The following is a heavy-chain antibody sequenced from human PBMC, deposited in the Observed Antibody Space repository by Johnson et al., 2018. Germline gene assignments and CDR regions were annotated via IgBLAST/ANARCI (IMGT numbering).Heavy chain of an antibody. CDR1: GFTFSSYG. V-gene: IGHV3-33*01. CDR3: ARGSIALRGACDS. D-gene: IGHD6-6*01. Sequence: QVQLVESGGGVVQPGRSLRLSCAASGFTFSSYGMHWVRQAPGKGLEWVAVIWYDGSNKYYADSVKGRFTISRDNSKNTLYLQMNSLSAEATAVYYCARGSIALRGACDSWGQGTIVTVSS. J-gene: IGHJ3*02. CDR2: IWYDGSNK.